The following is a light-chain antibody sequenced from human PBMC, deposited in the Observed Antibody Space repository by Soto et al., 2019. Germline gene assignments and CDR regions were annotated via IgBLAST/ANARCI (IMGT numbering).Light chain of an antibody. CDR3: KQYGRSPPIT. CDR1: QRVSGSY. J-gene: IGKJ5*01. CDR2: AAS. Sequence: EIVLTQSPGTLSLSPGERATLSCRASQRVSGSYLAWYQQKPGQAPRLLISAASSRATGIPDRFSGSGSGTDFTLTISRLEPEDFAVYYCKQYGRSPPITFCLGTRLAIK. V-gene: IGKV3-20*01.